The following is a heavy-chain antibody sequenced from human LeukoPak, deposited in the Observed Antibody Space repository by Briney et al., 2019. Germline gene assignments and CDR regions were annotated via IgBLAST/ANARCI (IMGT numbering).Heavy chain of an antibody. D-gene: IGHD3-22*01. J-gene: IGHJ4*02. CDR3: ASGGYYDTNGYLDY. CDR2: ISRSSSTI. Sequence: GGSLRLSCAASGLTFSSYGMNWVRQAPGKGLEWVSYISRSSSTIYYADSVKGRFTISRDNTKNSLYLQLNSLRAEDTAVYYCASGGYYDTNGYLDYWGQGTLVTVSS. CDR1: GLTFSSYG. V-gene: IGHV3-48*04.